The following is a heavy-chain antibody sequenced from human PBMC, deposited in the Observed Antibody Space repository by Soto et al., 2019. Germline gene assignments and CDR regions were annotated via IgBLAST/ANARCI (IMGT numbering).Heavy chain of an antibody. CDR3: ARDPASPGYDFWSGYYPYYGMDV. D-gene: IGHD3-3*01. Sequence: ASVKVSCKASGYTFTSYYMHWVRQAPGQGLEWMGIINPSGGSTSYAQKFQGRVTMTRDTSTSTVYMELSSLSSVTAADTAVYYCARDPASPGYDFWSGYYPYYGMDVWGQGTTVTVSS. CDR2: INPSGGST. CDR1: GYTFTSYY. J-gene: IGHJ6*02. V-gene: IGHV1-46*01.